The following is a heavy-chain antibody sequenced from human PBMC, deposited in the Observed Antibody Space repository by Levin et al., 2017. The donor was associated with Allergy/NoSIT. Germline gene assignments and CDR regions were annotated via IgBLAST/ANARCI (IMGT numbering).Heavy chain of an antibody. CDR3: ARERGGYCSGGSCSDVFDY. V-gene: IGHV3-48*01. J-gene: IGHJ4*02. D-gene: IGHD2-15*01. CDR1: GFTFSSYS. CDR2: ISSSSTTI. Sequence: GGSLRLSCEASGFTFSSYSMNWVRQAPGKGLEWVSYISSSSTTIYYADSVQGRFTISRDNAKNSLYLQMNSLRAEDTAVYYCARERGGYCSGGSCSDVFDYWGQGTLVTVSS.